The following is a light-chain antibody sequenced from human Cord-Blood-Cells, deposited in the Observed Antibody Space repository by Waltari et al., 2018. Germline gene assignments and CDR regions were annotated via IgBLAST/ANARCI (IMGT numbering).Light chain of an antibody. V-gene: IGLV3-21*01. J-gene: IGLJ7*01. CDR1: NIDSKS. CDR2: ADI. CDR3: QVWDKTTVRPL. Sequence: SSELTQPHSVSVSPGQTASITCGNDNIDSKSVKWYQQKPPQTPVLVISADIDRTSGTPALFSGSDAENSATLAVIGVEAGDEAEYYGQVWDKTTVRPLFRGGTLLTFL.